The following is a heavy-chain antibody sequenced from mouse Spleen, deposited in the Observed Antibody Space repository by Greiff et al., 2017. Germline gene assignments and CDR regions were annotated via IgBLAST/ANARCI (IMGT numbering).Heavy chain of an antibody. J-gene: IGHJ4*01. V-gene: IGHV1-7*01. CDR1: GYTFTSYW. CDR2: INPSSGYT. D-gene: IGHD1-1*01. CDR3: ARAVVAHYYAMDY. Sequence: VQLQQSGAELAKPGASVKLSCKASGYTFTSYWMHWVKQRPGQGLEWIGYINPSSGYTKYNQKFKDKATLTADKSSSTAYMQLSSLTYEDSAVYYCARAVVAHYYAMDYWGQGTSVTVSS.